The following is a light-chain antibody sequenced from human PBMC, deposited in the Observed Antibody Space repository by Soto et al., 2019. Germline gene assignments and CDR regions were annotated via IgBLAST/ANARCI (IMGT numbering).Light chain of an antibody. V-gene: IGLV2-14*01. J-gene: IGLJ1*01. Sequence: QSVLTQPASVSGSPGQSITISCTGTSSDVGGYNYVSWYQQHPGKAPKLMIYDVSNRPSGVSNRFSGSKSGNTASLTISGLQAEDEADYYCSSYTGSSPYVFGTGTRSPS. CDR3: SSYTGSSPYV. CDR1: SSDVGGYNY. CDR2: DVS.